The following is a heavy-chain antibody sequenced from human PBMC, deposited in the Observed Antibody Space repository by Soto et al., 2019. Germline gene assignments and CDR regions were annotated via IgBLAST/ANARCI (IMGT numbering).Heavy chain of an antibody. V-gene: IGHV4-31*03. D-gene: IGHD2-15*01. CDR2: IYYSGSA. Sequence: QVQLQESGPGLVKPSQTLSLTCTVSGGSITSGGYYWSWIRQHPGKGLEWIAFIYYSGSAYYNPYLKSRVTISVDTSKNQFSLQLSSVTAADTAVYYCARIRYCSGSSCSQRSSFDYWGQGTLVTVSS. CDR1: GGSITSGGYY. J-gene: IGHJ4*02. CDR3: ARIRYCSGSSCSQRSSFDY.